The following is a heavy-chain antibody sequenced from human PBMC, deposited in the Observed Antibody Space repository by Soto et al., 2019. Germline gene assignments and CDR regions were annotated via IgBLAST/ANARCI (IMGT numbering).Heavy chain of an antibody. V-gene: IGHV1-69*13. Sequence: SVKVSCKTSGGTFSSYAISWVRQAPGQGLEWMGGIISIFDTTNYAQKFQGRVTITADESTSTAYMELSSLRSEDTAVYYCARHDCISSSCYYYYYYTMDVWGQGTTVTVSS. CDR2: IISIFDTT. CDR1: GGTFSSYA. J-gene: IGHJ6*02. D-gene: IGHD2-2*01. CDR3: ARHDCISSSCYYYYYYTMDV.